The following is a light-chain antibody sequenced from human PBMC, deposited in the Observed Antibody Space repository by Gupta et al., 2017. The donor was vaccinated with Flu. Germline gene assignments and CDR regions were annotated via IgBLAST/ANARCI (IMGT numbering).Light chain of an antibody. CDR1: QGRLDRDGKTY. CDR2: EGS. J-gene: IGKJ1*01. Sequence: TLGPAAFITCKSSQGRLDRDGKTYLSWFLQKPGPSPQPLIHEGSSRISGVSGRFSGSGFGTDFTLTIRRGEAEDVGVYFCMQSMKLPWTFGQGTKVEIK. V-gene: IGKV2D-29*02. CDR3: MQSMKLPWT.